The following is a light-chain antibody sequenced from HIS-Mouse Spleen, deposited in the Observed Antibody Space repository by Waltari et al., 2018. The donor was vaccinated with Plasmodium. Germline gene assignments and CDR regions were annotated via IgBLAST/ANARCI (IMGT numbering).Light chain of an antibody. CDR2: EDS. V-gene: IGLV3-10*01. Sequence: SYELTQPPSVSVSPGQTARITCSGDALPKKYAYWYQQKSGQAPVLVIYEDSKRPSGIPGRFSGSSSGTMATLTISVAQVEDEADDYCYSTDSSGNHRVFGGGTKLTVL. CDR1: ALPKKY. J-gene: IGLJ3*02. CDR3: YSTDSSGNHRV.